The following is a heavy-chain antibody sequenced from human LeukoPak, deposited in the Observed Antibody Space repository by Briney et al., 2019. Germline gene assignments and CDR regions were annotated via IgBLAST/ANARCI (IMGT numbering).Heavy chain of an antibody. CDR1: GGSITSDNYF. V-gene: IGHV4-31*03. CDR3: AREVIAATDTDAFDI. J-gene: IGHJ3*02. CDR2: IYHSGNT. Sequence: SETLSLTCTVSGGSITSDNYFWSWIRHLPGKGLEWIGYIYHSGNTYYNPSLKSRVIMSVDASENQFSLKLSSVTAADTAVYYCAREVIAATDTDAFDIWGPGTLVTVSS. D-gene: IGHD6-13*01.